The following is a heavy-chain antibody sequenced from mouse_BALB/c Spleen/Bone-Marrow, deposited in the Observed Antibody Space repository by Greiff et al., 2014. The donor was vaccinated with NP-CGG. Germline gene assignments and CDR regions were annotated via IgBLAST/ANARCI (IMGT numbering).Heavy chain of an antibody. V-gene: IGHV14-3*02. CDR3: ARNYGYDKSFAY. Sequence: VQLQQSGAELVKPGASVKLSCTASGFNIKDTYMHWVKQRPEQGLGWIGRIDPANGNTKYDPKFQGKATITADTSSNTAYLQLSSLTSEDTAVYYCARNYGYDKSFAYWGQGTLVTVSA. CDR1: GFNIKDTY. J-gene: IGHJ3*01. D-gene: IGHD2-2*01. CDR2: IDPANGNT.